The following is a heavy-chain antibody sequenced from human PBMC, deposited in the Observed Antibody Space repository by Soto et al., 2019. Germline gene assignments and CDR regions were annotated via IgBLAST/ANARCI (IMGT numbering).Heavy chain of an antibody. J-gene: IGHJ4*02. CDR1: GYTFTDYG. CDR3: ARDLLSGSGTHYQH. CDR2: ISDYSGNT. V-gene: IGHV1-18*01. Sequence: AASVKVSCKTSGYTFTDYGISWMRQARGQGLEWMGWISDYSGNTKYARQFQGRLILTTDRSTNEASMELRSLTSDDTGVYFCARDLLSGSGTHYQHWGQGTQVTVSS. D-gene: IGHD3-10*01.